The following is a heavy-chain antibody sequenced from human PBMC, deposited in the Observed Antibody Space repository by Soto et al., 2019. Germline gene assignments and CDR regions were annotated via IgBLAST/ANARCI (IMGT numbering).Heavy chain of an antibody. J-gene: IGHJ4*02. CDR2: INPSGGST. Sequence: ASVKVSCKASGYTFTSYYMHWVRQAPGQGLEWMGIINPSGGSTSYAQKFQGRVTMTRDTSTSTVYMELSSLRSEDTAVYYCAKGKAHTLFGVDTLFDYWGQGTLVTVSS. V-gene: IGHV1-46*01. CDR1: GYTFTSYY. D-gene: IGHD3-3*01. CDR3: AKGKAHTLFGVDTLFDY.